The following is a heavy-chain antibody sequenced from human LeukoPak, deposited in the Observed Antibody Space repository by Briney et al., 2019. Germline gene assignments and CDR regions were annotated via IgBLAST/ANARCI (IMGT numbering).Heavy chain of an antibody. CDR3: ARDFEGVHRTTNSYTYYYYMDV. CDR2: IYSGGST. Sequence: GSLRLSCAASGFTVSSNYMSWVRQAPGKGLEWVSVIYSGGSTYYADSVKGRFTISRDNSKNTVYLQMNSLRAEDTAVYYCARDFEGVHRTTNSYTYYYYMDVWGKGTTVIVSS. CDR1: GFTVSSNY. J-gene: IGHJ6*03. V-gene: IGHV3-66*01. D-gene: IGHD2/OR15-2a*01.